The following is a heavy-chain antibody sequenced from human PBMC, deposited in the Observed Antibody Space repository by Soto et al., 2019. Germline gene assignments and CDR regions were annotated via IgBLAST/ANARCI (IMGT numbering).Heavy chain of an antibody. V-gene: IGHV3-15*01. CDR2: IKSKTDGETT. Sequence: PGGSLRLSCVASGFTFSDAWMSWVRQAPGKGLEWVGRIKSKTDGETTDYAAPVKGRFTVSRDDSKHTLYLQMNSLKTEDTAVYYCATVFAAAVYWGQGTLVTVSS. CDR3: ATVFAAAVY. CDR1: GFTFSDAW. J-gene: IGHJ4*02. D-gene: IGHD6-13*01.